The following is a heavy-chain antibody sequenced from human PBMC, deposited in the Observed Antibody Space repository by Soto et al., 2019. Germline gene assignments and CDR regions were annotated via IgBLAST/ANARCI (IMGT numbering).Heavy chain of an antibody. D-gene: IGHD6-13*01. CDR1: GGNCVDFG. CDR3: ASDRGSSWYEDWFDP. V-gene: IGHV3-7*03. Sequence: GVPLRVWSIAAGGNCVDFGRSWVRQAPGKGLEWVANINQDGSEKNYVDSVKGRFTISRDNAKDSLSLQMNSLRADDTAVYYCASDRGSSWYEDWFDPWGQGTLVTVSS. J-gene: IGHJ5*02. CDR2: INQDGSEK.